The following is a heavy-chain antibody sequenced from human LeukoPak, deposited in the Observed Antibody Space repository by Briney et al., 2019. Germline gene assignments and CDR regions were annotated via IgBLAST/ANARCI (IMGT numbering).Heavy chain of an antibody. V-gene: IGHV1-69*13. CDR2: IIPIFGTA. CDR3: AAVKGSSTSTYYYYGMDV. CDR1: GGTFSSYA. J-gene: IGHJ6*02. Sequence: ASVKVSCKASGGTFSSYAISWVRQAPGQGLEWMGGIIPIFGTANYAQKFQGGVTITADESTSTAYMELSSLRSEDTAVYYCAAVKGSSTSTYYYYGMDVWGQGTTVTVSS. D-gene: IGHD2-2*01.